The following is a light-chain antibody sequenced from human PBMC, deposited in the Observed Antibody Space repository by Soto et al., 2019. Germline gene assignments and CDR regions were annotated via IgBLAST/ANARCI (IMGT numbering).Light chain of an antibody. CDR2: DVD. V-gene: IGLV2-8*01. Sequence: QSALTQPPSASGSPGQSVTISCTGTSKYVSWYQQHPGKAPELMIYDVDKRPSEVPDRFSGPKSGNTASLTVSGHQTEDEAEYYCSSYAGENNLVFGGGTKLTVL. CDR3: SSYAGENNLV. CDR1: SKY. J-gene: IGLJ2*01.